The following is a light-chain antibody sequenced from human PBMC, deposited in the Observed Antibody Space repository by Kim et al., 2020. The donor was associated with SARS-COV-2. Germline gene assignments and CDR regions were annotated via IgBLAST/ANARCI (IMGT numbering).Light chain of an antibody. CDR3: ETWDSNTRV. Sequence: SGKLTGTLSSGHSSYVIAWHQHQPGKAPRYLMKLEGSGSYNKGSGVPDRFSGSSSGADRYLTISNLQSEDEADYYCETWDSNTRVFGGGTQLTVL. CDR2: LEGSGSY. V-gene: IGLV4-60*03. J-gene: IGLJ3*02. CDR1: SGHSSYV.